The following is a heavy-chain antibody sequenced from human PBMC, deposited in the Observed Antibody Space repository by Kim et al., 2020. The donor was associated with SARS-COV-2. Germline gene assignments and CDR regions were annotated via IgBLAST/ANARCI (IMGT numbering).Heavy chain of an antibody. Sequence: GGSLRLSCAASGFTFSSYAMSWVRQAPGKGLEWVSAISGSGGSTYYADSVKGRFTISRDNSKNTLYLQMNSLRAEDTAVYYCAAWEGSWGNNWFDPWGQGTLVTVSS. D-gene: IGHD6-13*01. CDR1: GFTFSSYA. CDR3: AAWEGSWGNNWFDP. CDR2: ISGSGGST. V-gene: IGHV3-23*01. J-gene: IGHJ5*02.